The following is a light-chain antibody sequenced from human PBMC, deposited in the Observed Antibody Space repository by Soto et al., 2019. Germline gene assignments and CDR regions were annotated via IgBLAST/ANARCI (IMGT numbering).Light chain of an antibody. J-gene: IGKJ1*01. CDR1: QSISSY. CDR3: QQSYKTPRT. CDR2: AAS. V-gene: IGKV1-39*01. Sequence: DIQMTQSPSSLSASVGDRVTITCRASQSISSYLNWYQQKPGKAPKLLIYAASSLQSGVPSRFSGSGSATDFILTISSLQPEDFATYYCQQSYKTPRTFGQGTKVDIK.